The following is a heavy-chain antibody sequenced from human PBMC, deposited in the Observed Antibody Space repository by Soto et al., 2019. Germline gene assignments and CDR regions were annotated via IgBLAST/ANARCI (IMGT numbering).Heavy chain of an antibody. CDR3: VRRIWDAMVVVSATRGVFDI. CDR2: ISSRGTIK. J-gene: IGHJ3*02. CDR1: GFDLRDYE. V-gene: IGHV3-48*03. Sequence: EVQLEESGGGLVQPGESLRLSCEASGFDLRDYEMNWVRQAPGKGLEWVSHISSRGTIKDFAASLKGRFTISRDNARNSVYLEMNSLRVDDTAVYYCVRRIWDAMVVVSATRGVFDIWGQGTMVTVSS. D-gene: IGHD2-15*01.